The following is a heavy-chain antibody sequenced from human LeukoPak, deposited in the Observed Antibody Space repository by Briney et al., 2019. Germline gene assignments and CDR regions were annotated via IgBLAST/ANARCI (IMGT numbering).Heavy chain of an antibody. CDR1: GFTFSTHN. CDR2: ISSTTRTI. Sequence: GGSLRLSCAASGFTFSTHNMNWVRQAPGKGLEWVSYISSTTRTIYYADSVKGRFTISRDNAKNSLYLQMNSLRDEDTAVYYCARDRQQMDREGYFDLWGRGTLVTVSS. D-gene: IGHD6-13*01. V-gene: IGHV3-48*02. CDR3: ARDRQQMDREGYFDL. J-gene: IGHJ2*01.